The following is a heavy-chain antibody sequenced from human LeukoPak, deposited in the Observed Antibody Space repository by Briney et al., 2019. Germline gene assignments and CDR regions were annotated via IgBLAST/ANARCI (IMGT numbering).Heavy chain of an antibody. J-gene: IGHJ4*02. CDR2: MNPNSGNT. CDR3: ARDLTHRRNYDNSGYQIVPAF. D-gene: IGHD3-22*01. CDR1: GYTFTDYY. Sequence: ASVKVSCKASGYTFTDYYMHWVRQAPGQGLEWMGWMNPNSGNTGYAQKFQGRVTMTRNTSISTAYMELSSLRSEDTAVYYCARDLTHRRNYDNSGYQIVPAFWGQGTLVTVSS. V-gene: IGHV1-8*02.